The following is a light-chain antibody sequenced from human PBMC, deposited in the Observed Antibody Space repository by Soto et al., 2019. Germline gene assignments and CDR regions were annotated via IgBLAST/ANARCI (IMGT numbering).Light chain of an antibody. J-gene: IGKJ1*01. CDR3: QQYGSSPWT. V-gene: IGKV3-20*01. CDR2: GAV. Sequence: EIVLTQSPDTLSLSPGERATLSCRASQSISNSYIAWYQQKPGQAPRLLIYGAVSRATGIPDRFSGSGSGTDFTLTINRLEPEDFAVFYCQQYGSSPWTFGQGTKVEIK. CDR1: QSISNSY.